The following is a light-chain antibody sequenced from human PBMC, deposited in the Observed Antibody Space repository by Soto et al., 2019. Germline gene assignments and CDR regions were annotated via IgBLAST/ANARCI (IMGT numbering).Light chain of an antibody. V-gene: IGKV1D-12*01. CDR1: QGITNR. Sequence: DIQMTQSPSSVSASVGDRVTITCRASQGITNRLAWYQQKPGKAPKLLIYEASSLQSGVPSRISGSGSGTDFTLTISSLQPGDFATYYCQQANSFPITFGQGTRLEIK. CDR3: QQANSFPIT. CDR2: EAS. J-gene: IGKJ5*01.